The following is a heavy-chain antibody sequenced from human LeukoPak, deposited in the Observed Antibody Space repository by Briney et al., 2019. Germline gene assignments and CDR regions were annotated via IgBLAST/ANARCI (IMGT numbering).Heavy chain of an antibody. J-gene: IGHJ4*02. CDR1: GGSISSYY. CDR3: ARACPYSGCCYFDH. CDR2: IYYSGIT. D-gene: IGHD1-26*01. V-gene: IGHV4-59*01. Sequence: SETLSLTCTVSGGSISSYYWSWIRQPPGKGLEWMGYIYYSGITNYNPSLKSRASISVDTSKNHSSLKLSPVTAADPAVYYCARACPYSGCCYFDHWGQGPLVTVSS.